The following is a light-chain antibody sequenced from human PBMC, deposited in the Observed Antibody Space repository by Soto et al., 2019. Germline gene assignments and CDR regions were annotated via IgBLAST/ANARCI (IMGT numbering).Light chain of an antibody. J-gene: IGLJ2*01. Sequence: QSALTQPASVSGSPGQSITISCTGTSSDVGGYNYVSWYQQHPGKAPKLMIYDVSNRPSGVSNRFSGSKTGNTASLTISGLQAEDEADYSCSSYTSSSSLVVFGEGTKLTVL. CDR2: DVS. V-gene: IGLV2-14*01. CDR3: SSYTSSSSLVV. CDR1: SSDVGGYNY.